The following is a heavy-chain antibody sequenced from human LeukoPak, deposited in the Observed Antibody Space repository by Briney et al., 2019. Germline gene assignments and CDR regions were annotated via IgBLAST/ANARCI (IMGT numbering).Heavy chain of an antibody. V-gene: IGHV4-39*01. CDR3: ARHVHHSSGFEYYFDY. J-gene: IGHJ4*02. CDR1: GGSISGSSYY. CDR2: IYYSGST. Sequence: SETLSLTCTVSGGSISGSSYYWGWIRQPPGKGLEWIGSIYYSGSTYYNPSLKSRVTISVDTSKNQFSLKLNSVTATDTAVYYCARHVHHSSGFEYYFDYWGQGTLVTVSS. D-gene: IGHD3-22*01.